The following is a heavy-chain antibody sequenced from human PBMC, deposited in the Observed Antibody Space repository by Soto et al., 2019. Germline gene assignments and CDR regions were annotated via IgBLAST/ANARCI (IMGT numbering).Heavy chain of an antibody. J-gene: IGHJ4*02. Sequence: HPGGSLRLSCAASGFTFSSYWMHWVRQAPGEGLVWVSRINFDGSDTNYADSVKGRFTISRDNAKNTLYLQMNSLRAEDTAVYYCVRDGGYSYGLDFDYWGQGTLVTVSS. D-gene: IGHD5-18*01. CDR1: GFTFSSYW. CDR2: INFDGSDT. CDR3: VRDGGYSYGLDFDY. V-gene: IGHV3-74*01.